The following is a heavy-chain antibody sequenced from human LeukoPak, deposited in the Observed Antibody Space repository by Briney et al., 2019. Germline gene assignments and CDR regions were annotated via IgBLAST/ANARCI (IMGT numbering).Heavy chain of an antibody. Sequence: SETLSLTCTVSGGSISSSSYYWGWIRQPPWKGLEWIGSIYYSGSTYYNPSLKSRVTISVDTSKNQFSLKLSSVTAADTAVYYCARSGASSFHYYYYMDVWGKGTTVTVSS. J-gene: IGHJ6*03. CDR1: GGSISSSSYY. CDR2: IYYSGST. CDR3: ARSGASSFHYYYYMDV. V-gene: IGHV4-39*01. D-gene: IGHD3-16*01.